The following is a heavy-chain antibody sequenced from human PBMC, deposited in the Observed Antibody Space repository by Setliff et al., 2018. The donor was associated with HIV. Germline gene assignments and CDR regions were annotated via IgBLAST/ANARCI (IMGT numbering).Heavy chain of an antibody. CDR2: IIPIFGST. CDR3: ARTTVTTLDGFDI. D-gene: IGHD4-17*01. V-gene: IGHV1-69*13. CDR1: GGTFSNYA. J-gene: IGHJ3*02. Sequence: GASVKVSCKASGGTFSNYAISWVRQAPGQGLEWMGGIIPIFGSTKYAQKFQDRVTITADESTYTADMELSSLRSDDTAVYYCARTTVTTLDGFDIWGQGTMVTVSS.